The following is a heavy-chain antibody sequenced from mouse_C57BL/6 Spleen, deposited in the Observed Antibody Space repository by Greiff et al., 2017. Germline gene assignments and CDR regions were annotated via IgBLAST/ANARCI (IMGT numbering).Heavy chain of an antibody. Sequence: EVQLQESGAELVRPGASVKLSCTASGFNIKDDYMHWVKQRPEQGLEWIGWIDPENGDTEYASKFQGKATITADTSTNTAYLQLSSLTSEDTAVDYCTTFAGKDYRGQGTTLTVSS. CDR3: TTFAGKDY. V-gene: IGHV14-4*01. CDR1: GFNIKDDY. D-gene: IGHD4-1*01. CDR2: IDPENGDT. J-gene: IGHJ2*01.